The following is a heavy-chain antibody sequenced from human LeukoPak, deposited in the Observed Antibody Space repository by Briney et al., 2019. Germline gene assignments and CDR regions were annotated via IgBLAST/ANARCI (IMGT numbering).Heavy chain of an antibody. CDR3: AADSSGWSDAFDI. V-gene: IGHV1-3*01. J-gene: IGHJ3*02. CDR2: INAGNGNT. D-gene: IGHD6-19*01. Sequence: ASVKVSCKASGYTFTSYAMHWVRHAPGQRLEWMGWINAGNGNTKYSQKFQGRVTITRDTSASTAYMELSSLRSEDTAVYYCAADSSGWSDAFDIWGQGTMVTVSS. CDR1: GYTFTSYA.